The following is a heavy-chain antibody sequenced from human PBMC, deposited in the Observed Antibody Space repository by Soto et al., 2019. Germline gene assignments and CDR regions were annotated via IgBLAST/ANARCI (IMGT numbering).Heavy chain of an antibody. CDR3: ANTYYNFWSGFYRGYYFDY. V-gene: IGHV4-34*01. Sequence: QVHLQQWGAGLLKPSETLSLTCAVYGGSFSGYYWSWIRQPPGKGLEWIGEINHSGSTNYNPSLKSRVTISVDTSKNPFSLKLSSVTAADTAVYFCANTYYNFWSGFYRGYYFDYWGQGTLVSVSS. CDR1: GGSFSGYY. D-gene: IGHD3-3*01. J-gene: IGHJ4*02. CDR2: INHSGST.